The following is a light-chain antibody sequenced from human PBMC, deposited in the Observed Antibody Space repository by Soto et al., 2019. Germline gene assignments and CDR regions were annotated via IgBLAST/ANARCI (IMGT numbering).Light chain of an antibody. V-gene: IGLV2-14*01. CDR2: DVS. J-gene: IGLJ1*01. CDR3: CSYTRSGTLI. Sequence: QSVLTQPASVSGSPGQSITISCVGTSSDIGDYNYVSWYQQHPGKVPKVIIYDVSNRPSGVYYRFSGTKSGNTASLTVSGLQAEDEADYYCCSYTRSGTLIFGTGTKFTVL. CDR1: SSDIGDYNY.